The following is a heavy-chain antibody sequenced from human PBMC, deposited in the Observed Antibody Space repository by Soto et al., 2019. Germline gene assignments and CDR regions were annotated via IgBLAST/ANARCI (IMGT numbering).Heavy chain of an antibody. V-gene: IGHV3-21*06. J-gene: IGHJ4*02. CDR3: ARESEDLNSNFEC. CDR2: ISSTTNYI. CDR1: GFTFTRYS. D-gene: IGHD1-1*01. Sequence: PWVALRLSCAASGFTFTRYSMNCVRQAPGKGLEWVSSISSTTNYIYYGDSMKGRFTISRDNAKNSLYLEMNSLRAEDTAVYYCARESEDLNSNFECWGKGTLVTVSS.